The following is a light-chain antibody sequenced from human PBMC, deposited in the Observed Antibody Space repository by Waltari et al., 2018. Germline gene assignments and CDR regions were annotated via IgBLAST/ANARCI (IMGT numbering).Light chain of an antibody. CDR3: QQYGNLPPSVT. J-gene: IGKJ5*01. V-gene: IGKV1-33*01. CDR1: QGINKY. Sequence: DIQMTQSPSSLSASVGDRVTITCQASQGINKYLNWYQQKPGKPPNLLLYDASNLETGVPSRFSGSGSGRHFTLTISSLQPEDIATYYCQQYGNLPPSVTFGQGTRLEIK. CDR2: DAS.